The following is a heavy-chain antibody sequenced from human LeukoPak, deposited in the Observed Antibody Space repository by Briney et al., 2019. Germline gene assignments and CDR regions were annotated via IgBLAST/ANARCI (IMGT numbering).Heavy chain of an antibody. V-gene: IGHV4-34*01. CDR2: IYHSGST. CDR1: GGSFSAYY. CDR3: ARAKRWLQTDAFDI. Sequence: PSETLSLTCAVYGGSFSAYYWSWIRQPPGKGLEWIGYIYHSGSTYYNPSLKSRVTISVDRSKNQFSLKLNSVTAADTAVYYCARAKRWLQTDAFDIWGQGTMVTVSS. D-gene: IGHD5-24*01. J-gene: IGHJ3*02.